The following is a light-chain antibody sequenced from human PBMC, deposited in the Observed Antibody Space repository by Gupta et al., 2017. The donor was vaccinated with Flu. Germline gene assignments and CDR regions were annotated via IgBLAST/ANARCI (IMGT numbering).Light chain of an antibody. J-gene: IGLJ2*01. CDR1: SSDVGGYNY. V-gene: IGLV2-11*01. Sequence: SALTQPRSVSGSPGQSVTISCTGTSSDVGGYNYVSWYQQHPGKAPKLMIYDVSKRPSGVPDRFSGSKSGNTASLTISGRKEEDEADYYCCSDAGSDTLVFGGGTKLTVL. CDR3: CSDAGSDTLV. CDR2: DVS.